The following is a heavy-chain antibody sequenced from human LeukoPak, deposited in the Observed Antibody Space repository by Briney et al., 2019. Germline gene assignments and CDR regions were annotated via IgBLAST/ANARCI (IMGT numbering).Heavy chain of an antibody. CDR1: GGSFSGYY. D-gene: IGHD3-22*01. CDR3: ARTRPGWYYDSSGYYRRGWFDP. CDR2: INHSGST. V-gene: IGHV4-34*01. Sequence: SETLSLTCAVYGGSFSGYYWSWIRQPPGKGLEWIGEINHSGSTNYNPSLKSRVTISVDTSKNQFSLKLSSVTAADTAVYYCARTRPGWYYDSSGYYRRGWFDPWGQGTLVTVSS. J-gene: IGHJ5*02.